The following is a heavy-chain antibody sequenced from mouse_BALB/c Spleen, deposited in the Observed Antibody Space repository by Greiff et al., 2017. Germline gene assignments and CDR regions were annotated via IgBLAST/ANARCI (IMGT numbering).Heavy chain of an antibody. V-gene: IGHV5-6-3*01. CDR3: ARDKYGACDY. J-gene: IGHJ2*01. Sequence: EVQVVESGGGLVQPGGSLKLSCAASGFTFSSYGMSWVRQTPDKRLELVATINSNGGSTYYPDSVKGRYTISRDNAKNTLYLQMSSLKSEDTAMYYCARDKYGACDYWGQGTTLTVSS. CDR2: INSNGGST. CDR1: GFTFSSYG. D-gene: IGHD2-10*02.